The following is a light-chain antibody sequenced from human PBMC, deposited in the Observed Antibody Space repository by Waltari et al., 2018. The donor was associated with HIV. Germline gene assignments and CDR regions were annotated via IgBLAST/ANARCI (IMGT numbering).Light chain of an antibody. CDR2: AAS. J-gene: IGKJ2*01. Sequence: DIQMTQSPSSLSASVGDRVTITCRASQSINSYLNWYQQKPGKAPKLLIHAASSLQSGVPSRFSGSGSGTDFTLTINSLQPEDFATYYCQQSYSAPETFGQGTKLEIK. CDR1: QSINSY. V-gene: IGKV1-39*01. CDR3: QQSYSAPET.